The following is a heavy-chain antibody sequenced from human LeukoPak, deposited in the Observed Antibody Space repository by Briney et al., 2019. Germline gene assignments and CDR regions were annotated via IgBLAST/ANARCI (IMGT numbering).Heavy chain of an antibody. V-gene: IGHV3-64D*09. D-gene: IGHD5-12*01. Sequence: GGSLRLSCSVSGFIFSSYAMHWVRQAPGKGLQFLSSINSNGGSTYYADSVKGRFTISRDNSKSKLYLQMNRLRSEDTAVYCCVKSGYSSSSDVDYWGQGTLVTVSS. CDR1: GFIFSSYA. J-gene: IGHJ4*02. CDR2: INSNGGST. CDR3: VKSGYSSSSDVDY.